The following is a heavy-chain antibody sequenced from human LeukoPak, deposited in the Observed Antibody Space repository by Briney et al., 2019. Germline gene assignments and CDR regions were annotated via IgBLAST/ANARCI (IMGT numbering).Heavy chain of an antibody. Sequence: SSETLSLTCAVYGGSFTGYYWSWIRQPPGKGREGIGEINHSGSTNYNPSLKSRGTISVDTSKKQFSLKLSSVTAADTAVYYCARDLHYDILTGTYYGRDVWSKGTTATVSS. J-gene: IGHJ6*04. CDR1: GGSFTGYY. V-gene: IGHV4-34*01. CDR3: ARDLHYDILTGTYYGRDV. CDR2: INHSGST. D-gene: IGHD3-9*01.